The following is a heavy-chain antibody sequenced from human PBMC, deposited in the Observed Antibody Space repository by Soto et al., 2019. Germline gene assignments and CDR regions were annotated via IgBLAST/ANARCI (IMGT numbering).Heavy chain of an antibody. Sequence: QVQLVQSGAEVKKPGASVKVSCKASGYTFSSYVISWVRQAPGQGLEWMGWISGYSGYTNYAQNFQGRVTLSTDTSTSRAYMELRSLRSDDTAMYYCAREGEYDSNGYHYGGYFQHWGQGTLVTVSS. CDR2: ISGYSGYT. CDR1: GYTFSSYV. CDR3: AREGEYDSNGYHYGGYFQH. J-gene: IGHJ1*01. D-gene: IGHD3-22*01. V-gene: IGHV1-18*01.